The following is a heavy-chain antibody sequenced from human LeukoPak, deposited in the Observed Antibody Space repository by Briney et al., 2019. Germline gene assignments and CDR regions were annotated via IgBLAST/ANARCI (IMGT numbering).Heavy chain of an antibody. CDR1: GFTFDDYT. V-gene: IGHV3-43*01. J-gene: IGHJ4*02. Sequence: GGSLRLSCAASGFTFDDYTMHWVRQAPGKGLEWVSLISWDGGSTYYADSVKGRFTISRDNSKNSLYLQMNSLRTEDTALYYRAKGVGDYWGQGTLVTVSS. CDR2: ISWDGGST. D-gene: IGHD3-10*01. CDR3: AKGVGDY.